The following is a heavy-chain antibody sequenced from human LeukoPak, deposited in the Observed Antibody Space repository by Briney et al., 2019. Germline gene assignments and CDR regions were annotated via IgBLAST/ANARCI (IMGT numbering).Heavy chain of an antibody. V-gene: IGHV4-39*01. J-gene: IGHJ4*02. CDR2: IFYSGST. Sequence: GSLRLSCAASGFTFSSYSMNWVRQPPGKGLEWVGSIFYSGSTDYNPSLKSRVTISVDLSKNQFSLKLNSVTAADTAVYFCARYYGSGRDSDYWGQGTLVTVSS. CDR3: ARYYGSGRDSDY. D-gene: IGHD3-10*01. CDR1: GFTFSSYSMN.